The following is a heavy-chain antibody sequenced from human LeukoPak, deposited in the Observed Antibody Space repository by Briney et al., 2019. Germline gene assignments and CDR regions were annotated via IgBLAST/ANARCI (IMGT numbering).Heavy chain of an antibody. V-gene: IGHV1-8*01. J-gene: IGHJ4*02. Sequence: ASVKVSCTASGYTFTSYDINWVRQATGQGLEWMGWMNPNSGNTGYAQKFQGRVTMTRNTSISTAYMELSSLRSEDTAVYYCAREGYYYDSGGYPYWRQGTLVTVSS. CDR2: MNPNSGNT. CDR1: GYTFTSYD. CDR3: AREGYYYDSGGYPY. D-gene: IGHD3-22*01.